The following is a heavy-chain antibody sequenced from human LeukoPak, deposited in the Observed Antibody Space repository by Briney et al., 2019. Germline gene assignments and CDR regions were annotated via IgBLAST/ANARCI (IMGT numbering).Heavy chain of an antibody. CDR1: GGSIISGSYC. J-gene: IGHJ6*02. Sequence: SETRSLPNTVSGGSIISGSYCWSWIRQPAGKGLEWIGRIDTSGSTNYNPSLKSRVTISVDTSKNQFSLKLSSVTAADTAVYYCARARLSSSSYYYYGMDVWGQGTTVTVSS. CDR2: IDTSGST. CDR3: ARARLSSSSYYYYGMDV. V-gene: IGHV4-61*02. D-gene: IGHD6-13*01.